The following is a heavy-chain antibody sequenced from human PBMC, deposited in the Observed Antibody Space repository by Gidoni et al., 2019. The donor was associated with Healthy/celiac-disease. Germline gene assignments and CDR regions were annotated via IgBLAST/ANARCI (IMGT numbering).Heavy chain of an antibody. J-gene: IGHJ4*02. D-gene: IGHD4-4*01. CDR1: GFTFSSYE. V-gene: IGHV3-48*03. CDR2: ISSSGSTI. Sequence: EVQLEESGGGLVQPGGSLRLSCAASGFTFSSYEMNWVRQAPGKGVEWVAYISSSGSTIYYADSVKGRFTISRDNAKNSLYLQMNSLRAEDTAVYYCARMKDGAVTTVTFDYWGQGTLVTVSS. CDR3: ARMKDGAVTTVTFDY.